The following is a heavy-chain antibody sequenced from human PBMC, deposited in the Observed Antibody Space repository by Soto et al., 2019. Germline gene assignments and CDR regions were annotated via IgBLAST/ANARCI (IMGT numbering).Heavy chain of an antibody. D-gene: IGHD1-26*01. V-gene: IGHV3-74*01. CDR3: ARSPGGYYID. J-gene: IGHJ3*01. CDR2: ISPDGSST. CDR1: GFSFSTYW. Sequence: EVQLVESGGGLVQPGGSLRLSCADSGFSFSTYWMHWVRQGPGKGLVWVSRISPDGSSTNYPDSVRGRFTISRDNAKNTRYRQMNSLRAEDTAVYYCARSPGGYYIDWGQGTMVTVSS.